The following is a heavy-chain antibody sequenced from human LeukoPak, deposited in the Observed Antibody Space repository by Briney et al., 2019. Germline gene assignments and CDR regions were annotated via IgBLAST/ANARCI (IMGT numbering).Heavy chain of an antibody. Sequence: SETLSLTCAVYGGSFSGYYWSWIRQPPGKGLEWIGEINHSGSTNYNPSLKSRVTISVDTSKNQFSLKLSSVTAADTAVYYCASLVGRTGYTVFPWGQGTLVTVSS. CDR1: GGSFSGYY. CDR3: ASLVGRTGYTVFP. D-gene: IGHD5-24*01. J-gene: IGHJ5*02. CDR2: INHSGST. V-gene: IGHV4-34*01.